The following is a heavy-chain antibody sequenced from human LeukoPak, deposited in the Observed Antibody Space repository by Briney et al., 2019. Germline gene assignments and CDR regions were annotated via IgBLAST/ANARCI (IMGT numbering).Heavy chain of an antibody. CDR3: ARDRMGDCSGGSCYNGFDY. D-gene: IGHD2-15*01. V-gene: IGHV3-21*01. Sequence: GGSLRLSCAASGFTFSTYSMNWLRLAPGKGLEWVSSISPDSNYKYYVDSVKGRFTISRDNAKSSLYLQMDNLGAEDTAVYYCARDRMGDCSGGSCYNGFDYWGQGTLVTVSS. CDR2: ISPDSNYK. J-gene: IGHJ4*02. CDR1: GFTFSTYS.